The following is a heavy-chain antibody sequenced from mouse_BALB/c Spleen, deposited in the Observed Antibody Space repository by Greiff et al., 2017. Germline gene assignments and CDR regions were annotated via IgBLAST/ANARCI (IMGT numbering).Heavy chain of an antibody. D-gene: IGHD2-10*02. CDR3: ARNSYGNFWYFDV. CDR1: GFSLSRYS. V-gene: IGHV2-6-4*01. CDR2: LWGGGST. Sequence: VMLVESGPGLVAPSQSLSITCTVSGFSLSRYSVHWVRQPPGKGLEWLGMLWGGGSTDYNSALKSRLSISKDNSKSQVFLKMNSLQTDDTAMYYCARNSYGNFWYFDVWGAGTTVTVSS. J-gene: IGHJ1*01.